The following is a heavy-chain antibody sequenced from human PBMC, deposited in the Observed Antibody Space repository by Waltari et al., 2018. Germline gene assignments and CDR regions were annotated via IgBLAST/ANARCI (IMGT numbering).Heavy chain of an antibody. Sequence: EVQLVESGGGLVKPGGSMGLSCAASGFTFSSNTMMWVRQAPGKGREWVSSITTGCNFIYYADSVKGRVTSSRDNAKNSLYLQMSSLRAEDTAVYYCTRVAYCGGDCSGDYWGQGSLVTVSS. CDR1: GFTFSSNT. V-gene: IGHV3-21*01. CDR2: ITTGCNFI. D-gene: IGHD2-21*02. J-gene: IGHJ4*02. CDR3: TRVAYCGGDCSGDY.